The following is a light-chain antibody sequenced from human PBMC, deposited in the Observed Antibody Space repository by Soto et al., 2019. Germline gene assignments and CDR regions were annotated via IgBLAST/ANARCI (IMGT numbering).Light chain of an antibody. CDR3: QQYCNLPYT. V-gene: IGKV3-20*01. J-gene: IGKJ2*01. CDR1: QSVSNSY. Sequence: EIVLAQSPGTLSLSPGERATLSCRASQSVSNSYLAWYQQKPGQAPRLLIYGASSRATGFPARFSGGGSGTAFTLTISRLEPEDFAVYYCQQYCNLPYTFGQGTKLEIK. CDR2: GAS.